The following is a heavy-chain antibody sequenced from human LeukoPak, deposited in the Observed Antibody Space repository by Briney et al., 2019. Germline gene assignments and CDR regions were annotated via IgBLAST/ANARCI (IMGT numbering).Heavy chain of an antibody. D-gene: IGHD3-22*01. CDR3: AKDTMNWGAFDI. Sequence: GGSLRLSCAASGFTFDDNAMHWVRQAPGKGLEWVSGISWNSGSIGYADSVKGRFTISRDNAKNSLYLQMNSLRAEDTALYYCAKDTMNWGAFDIWGQGTMVTVSS. CDR2: ISWNSGSI. J-gene: IGHJ3*02. V-gene: IGHV3-9*01. CDR1: GFTFDDNA.